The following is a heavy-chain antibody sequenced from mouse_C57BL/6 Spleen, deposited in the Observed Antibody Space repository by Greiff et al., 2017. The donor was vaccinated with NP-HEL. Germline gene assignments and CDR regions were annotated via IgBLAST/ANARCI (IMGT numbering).Heavy chain of an antibody. V-gene: IGHV5-6*01. Sequence: EVQVVESGGDLVKPGGSLKLSCAASGFTFSSYGMSWVRQTPDKRLEWVATISSGGSYTYYPDSVKGRFTISRDNAKNTLYLQMSSLKSEDTAMYYCARLRGLGSSYYFDYWGQGTTLTVSS. CDR1: GFTFSSYG. CDR2: ISSGGSYT. CDR3: ARLRGLGSSYYFDY. J-gene: IGHJ2*01. D-gene: IGHD1-1*01.